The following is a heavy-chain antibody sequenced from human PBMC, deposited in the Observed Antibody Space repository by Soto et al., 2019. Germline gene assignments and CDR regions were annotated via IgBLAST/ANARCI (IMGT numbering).Heavy chain of an antibody. D-gene: IGHD3-9*01. CDR1: GFTFSSYS. CDR3: ARDGVISYYDILTGYYNPVAFDI. J-gene: IGHJ3*02. CDR2: ISSSSSYI. Sequence: GGSLRLSCAASGFTFSSYSMNWVRQAPGKGLEWVSSISSSSSYIYYADSVKGRFTISRDNAKNSLYLQMNSLRAEDTAVYYCARDGVISYYDILTGYYNPVAFDIWGQGTMVTVSS. V-gene: IGHV3-21*01.